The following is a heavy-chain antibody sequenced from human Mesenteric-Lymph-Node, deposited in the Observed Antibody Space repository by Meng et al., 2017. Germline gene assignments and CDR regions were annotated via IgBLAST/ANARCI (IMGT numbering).Heavy chain of an antibody. CDR2: IYYSGST. CDR1: GGSISSYY. D-gene: IGHD3-10*01. Sequence: QVPLQGSGPGLVKPSETLSLTCTVSGGSISSYYWSWIRQPPGKGLEWIGHIYYSGSTNYNPSLKSRVTISVDTSKNQFSLKLSSVTATDTAVYYCARQSGYFDYWGQGTLVTVSS. V-gene: IGHV4-59*08. J-gene: IGHJ4*02. CDR3: ARQSGYFDY.